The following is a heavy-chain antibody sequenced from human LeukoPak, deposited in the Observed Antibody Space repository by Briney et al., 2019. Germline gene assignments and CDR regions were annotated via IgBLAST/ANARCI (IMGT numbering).Heavy chain of an antibody. V-gene: IGHV3-23*01. D-gene: IGHD1-26*01. Sequence: GGSLRLSCAASGFTFSSYAMSWVRQAPGKGLEWVSTISGSGGSTYYADSVKGRFTISRDNSKNTLYLQMNSLRAEDTAVYYCAKDQKGARDYYEVDYWGQGTLVTVSS. CDR1: GFTFSSYA. CDR3: AKDQKGARDYYEVDY. CDR2: ISGSGGST. J-gene: IGHJ4*02.